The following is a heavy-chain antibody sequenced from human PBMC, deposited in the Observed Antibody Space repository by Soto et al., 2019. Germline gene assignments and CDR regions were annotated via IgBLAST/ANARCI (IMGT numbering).Heavy chain of an antibody. CDR1: GCTLGSYY. D-gene: IGHD3-3*01. V-gene: IGHV4-59*01. CDR3: SRENFGTSSFDY. CDR2: VFYTGRS. J-gene: IGHJ4*02. Sequence: SETRSLTCPFSGCTLGSYYGSWIRQLPGKGLEWIGYVFYTGRSNYNASLKSRVSISLDTSNYQFSLKLSSVTAADTAVYYCSRENFGTSSFDYWGQGMVVTDSS.